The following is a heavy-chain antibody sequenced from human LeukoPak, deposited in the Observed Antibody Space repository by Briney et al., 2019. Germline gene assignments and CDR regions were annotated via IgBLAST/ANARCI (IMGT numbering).Heavy chain of an antibody. V-gene: IGHV3-30*18. CDR3: AKVASAGDGYYYYGMDV. D-gene: IGHD2-15*01. J-gene: IGHJ6*04. CDR2: ISYVVSNK. Sequence: GRSLTLSCAASGFTFSSYGMHSVRQAPGKGLEWVAVISYVVSNKYYADSVKGRFTTSRDNSKNTLYLQMNSLRAEDTAVYYCAKVASAGDGYYYYGMDVWGKGTTVTVSS. CDR1: GFTFSSYG.